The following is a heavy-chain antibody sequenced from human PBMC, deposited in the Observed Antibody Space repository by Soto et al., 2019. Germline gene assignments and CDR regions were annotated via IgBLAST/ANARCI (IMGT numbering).Heavy chain of an antibody. Sequence: GGSLRLSCAASGCTFSSYDMHWVRQATGKGLEWVSAIGTAGDTYYPGSVKGRFTISRENAKNSLYLQMNSLRAGDTAVYYCGRGLDCSGGSCYSDIFDYWGQGTLVTVSS. J-gene: IGHJ4*02. CDR2: IGTAGDT. CDR3: GRGLDCSGGSCYSDIFDY. D-gene: IGHD2-15*01. V-gene: IGHV3-13*01. CDR1: GCTFSSYD.